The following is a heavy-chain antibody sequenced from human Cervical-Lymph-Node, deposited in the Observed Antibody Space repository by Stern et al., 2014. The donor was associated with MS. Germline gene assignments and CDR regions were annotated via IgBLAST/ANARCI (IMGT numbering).Heavy chain of an antibody. J-gene: IGHJ6*02. CDR2: IRTSSGGT. CDR3: ARDADSYPPGDSRGQDQNHHYYGLDV. Sequence: DQLVESGTEVKRPGASVKVACTASGYMFDDNDIHWVRQAPGQGLQWMGRIRTSSGGTKYEQNLQGRVTVTRDTSINTVYMQIDSLTSDDAAVYYCARDADSYPPGDSRGQDQNHHYYGLDVWGQGTTVIVSS. D-gene: IGHD3-10*01. CDR1: GYMFDDND. V-gene: IGHV1-2*02.